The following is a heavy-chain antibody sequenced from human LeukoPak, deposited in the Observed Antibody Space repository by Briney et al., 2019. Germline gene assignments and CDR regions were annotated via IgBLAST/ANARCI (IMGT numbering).Heavy chain of an antibody. Sequence: ASVKVSCKASGYTFTSYYMHWVRQAPGQGLQWMGRINPNSGGTNYAQKFQGRVTMTRDTSISTVYMELSRLRSDDTAVYYCARVGYYESSGYYEYWGQGTLVTVSS. CDR1: GYTFTSYY. CDR3: ARVGYYESSGYYEY. V-gene: IGHV1-2*06. J-gene: IGHJ4*02. D-gene: IGHD3-22*01. CDR2: INPNSGGT.